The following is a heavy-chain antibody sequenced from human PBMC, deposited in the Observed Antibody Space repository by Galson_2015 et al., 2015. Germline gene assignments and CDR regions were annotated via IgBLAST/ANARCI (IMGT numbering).Heavy chain of an antibody. CDR2: IYYSGNT. J-gene: IGHJ4*02. D-gene: IGHD3-10*01. V-gene: IGHV4-31*03. Sequence: TLSLTCTVSGGSISSGGYYWNWIRQDPGKGLEWIGHIYYSGNTYYNPSLKSRVTISIDTSKNQFSLKLSSVTAADTAVYYCARDWRGGSGSSDYSYSTTYFDYWGQGTLVTVSS. CDR1: GGSISSGGYY. CDR3: ARDWRGGSGSSDYSYSTTYFDY.